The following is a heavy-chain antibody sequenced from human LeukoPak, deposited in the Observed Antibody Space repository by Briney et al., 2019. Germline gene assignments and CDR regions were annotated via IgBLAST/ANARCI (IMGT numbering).Heavy chain of an antibody. CDR3: ARLIILWFGEFYYHPIDY. CDR1: GGSISSSSYY. CDR2: IYYSGST. V-gene: IGHV4-39*01. Sequence: SETLSLTCTVSGGSISSSSYYWGWIRQPPGKGLEWIGSIYYSGSTYYNPSLKSRVTISVDTSKNQFSLKLSSVTAADTAVYYCARLIILWFGEFYYHPIDYWGQGTLVTVSS. D-gene: IGHD3-10*01. J-gene: IGHJ4*02.